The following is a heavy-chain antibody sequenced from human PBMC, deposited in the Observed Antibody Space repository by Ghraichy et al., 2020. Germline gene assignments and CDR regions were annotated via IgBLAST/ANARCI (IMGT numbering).Heavy chain of an antibody. Sequence: GESLNISCAASGFSLSTYAMSWVRQAPGKGLEWVSAISGGGGSTYYADSLKGRFTISRDNSKNTLYLQMESLRAEDTAVYYCAKTPGLAYCSSTSCYFDYWGQGTLVTVSS. CDR1: GFSLSTYA. D-gene: IGHD2-2*01. CDR3: AKTPGLAYCSSTSCYFDY. J-gene: IGHJ4*02. CDR2: ISGGGGST. V-gene: IGHV3-23*01.